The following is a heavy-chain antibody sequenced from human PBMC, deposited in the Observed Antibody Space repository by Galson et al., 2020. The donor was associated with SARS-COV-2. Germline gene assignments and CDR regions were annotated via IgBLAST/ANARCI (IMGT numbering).Heavy chain of an antibody. Sequence: GESLKISCAASGFTFSSYSMNWVRQAPGKGLEWVSSISSSSSYIYYADSVKGRFTISRDNAKNSLYLQMNSLRAEDTAVYYCARDYYGSGSDFYYWGQGTLVTVSS. CDR1: GFTFSSYS. V-gene: IGHV3-21*01. J-gene: IGHJ4*02. D-gene: IGHD3-10*01. CDR2: ISSSSSYI. CDR3: ARDYYGSGSDFYY.